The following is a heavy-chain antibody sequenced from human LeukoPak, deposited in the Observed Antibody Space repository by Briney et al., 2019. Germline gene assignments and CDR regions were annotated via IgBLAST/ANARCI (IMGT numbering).Heavy chain of an antibody. Sequence: ASVKVSCKSSGYTFIDYYIHWVRQAPGQGLEWMGWINPNSGATKYAQKFQGRVSMTGDTSINTAYMDLTNLRSDDTAIFYCARVKKLMPEFEFWGQGTLVTVSS. CDR3: ARVKKLMPEFEF. CDR2: INPNSGAT. V-gene: IGHV1-2*02. CDR1: GYTFIDYY. D-gene: IGHD2-2*01. J-gene: IGHJ4*02.